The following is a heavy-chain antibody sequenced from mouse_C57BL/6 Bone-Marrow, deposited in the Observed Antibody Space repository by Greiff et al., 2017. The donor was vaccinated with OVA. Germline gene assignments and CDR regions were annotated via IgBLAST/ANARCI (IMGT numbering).Heavy chain of an antibody. Sequence: EVQVVESGGDLVKPGGSLKLSCAASGFTFSSYGMSWVRQTPDKRLAWVATLSSGGSYTYYPDSVKGRFTISRDNAKNTLYLQMSSLKSEDTAMYYCARHGDYGSFFDYWGQGTTLTVSS. CDR1: GFTFSSYG. CDR3: ARHGDYGSFFDY. V-gene: IGHV5-6*01. D-gene: IGHD1-1*01. J-gene: IGHJ2*01. CDR2: LSSGGSYT.